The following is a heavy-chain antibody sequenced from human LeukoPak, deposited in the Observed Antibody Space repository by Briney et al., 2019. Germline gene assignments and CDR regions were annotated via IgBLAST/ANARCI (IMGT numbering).Heavy chain of an antibody. Sequence: SQTLSLTCAISGDSVSTSNAAWNWIRQSPSRGLEWLGRTYYRSKWYNDFAISVKSRITINPDTSKNQFSMQLNSVAPEDTAVYYCARDGSYFDCWGQGTLVTVSS. CDR3: ARDGSYFDC. J-gene: IGHJ4*02. CDR1: GDSVSTSNAA. CDR2: TYYRSKWYN. V-gene: IGHV6-1*01.